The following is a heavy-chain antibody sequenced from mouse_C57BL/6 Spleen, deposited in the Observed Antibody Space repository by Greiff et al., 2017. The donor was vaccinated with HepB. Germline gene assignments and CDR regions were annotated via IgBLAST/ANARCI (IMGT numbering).Heavy chain of an antibody. CDR1: GYTFTSYW. V-gene: IGHV1-7*01. Sequence: VQLQQSGAELAKPGASVKLSCKASGYTFTSYWMHWVKQRPGQGLEWIGYINPSSGYTKYNQKFKDKATLTADKSSSTAYMQLSSLTYEDSAVYDGARGGLMGCDHARNAMDYWGQGTSVTVSS. J-gene: IGHJ4*01. D-gene: IGHD1-1*02. CDR2: INPSSGYT. CDR3: ARGGLMGCDHARNAMDY.